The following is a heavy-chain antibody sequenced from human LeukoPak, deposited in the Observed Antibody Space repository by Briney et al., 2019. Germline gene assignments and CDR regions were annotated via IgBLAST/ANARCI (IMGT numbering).Heavy chain of an antibody. D-gene: IGHD4-17*01. V-gene: IGHV3-33*01. CDR1: GFTFSSYG. Sequence: PGGSLRLSCAASGFTFSSYGMHWVRQAPGKGLEWVAVIWYDGSNKYYADSVKGRFTISRDNSKNTLYLQMNSLRAEDTAVYYCARDFPQNHYGDYVGGWGGQGTLVTVSS. CDR3: ARDFPQNHYGDYVGGW. CDR2: IWYDGSNK. J-gene: IGHJ4*02.